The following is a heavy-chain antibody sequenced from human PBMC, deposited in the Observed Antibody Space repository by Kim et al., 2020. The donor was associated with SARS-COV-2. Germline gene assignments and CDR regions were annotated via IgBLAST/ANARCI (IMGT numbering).Heavy chain of an antibody. Sequence: ASVKVSCKASGYTFTSYAMNWVRQAPGQGLEWMGWINTNTGNPTYAQGFTGRFVFSLDTSVSTAYLQISSLKAEDTAVYYCARADTYYYDSSGYHQVIYFDYWGQGTLVTVSS. CDR2: INTNTGNP. V-gene: IGHV7-4-1*02. CDR1: GYTFTSYA. CDR3: ARADTYYYDSSGYHQVIYFDY. J-gene: IGHJ4*02. D-gene: IGHD3-22*01.